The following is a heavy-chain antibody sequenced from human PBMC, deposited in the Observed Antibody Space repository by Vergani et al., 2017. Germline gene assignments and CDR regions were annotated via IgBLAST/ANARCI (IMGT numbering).Heavy chain of an antibody. CDR1: GASIRSSNYY. CDR3: ARHSTVEWLVKLGWIDP. CDR2: IYYSGST. D-gene: IGHD6-19*01. J-gene: IGHJ5*02. V-gene: IGHV4-39*01. Sequence: QLQPQESGPGLVKPSATLSLTCSVSGASIRSSNYYWGWIRQPPGKGLEWIASIYYSGSTYYNPSLKSRVTISVDTSKNQFYLKLSSVTAADTAVYFCARHSTVEWLVKLGWIDPWGQGILVTVSS.